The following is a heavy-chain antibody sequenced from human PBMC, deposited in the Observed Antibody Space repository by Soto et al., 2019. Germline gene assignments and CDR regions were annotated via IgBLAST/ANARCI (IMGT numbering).Heavy chain of an antibody. Sequence: QVQLQQWGAGLLKPSETLSLTCAVYGGSFSGYYWSWIRQPPGKGLEWIGEINHSGSTNYNPSLKSRVTTSVDTSKNQCSLNLSSVTAADTAVYYCARGHASIAAAGPKFFDYWGQGTLVTVSS. CDR2: INHSGST. CDR1: GGSFSGYY. D-gene: IGHD6-13*01. CDR3: ARGHASIAAAGPKFFDY. V-gene: IGHV4-34*01. J-gene: IGHJ4*02.